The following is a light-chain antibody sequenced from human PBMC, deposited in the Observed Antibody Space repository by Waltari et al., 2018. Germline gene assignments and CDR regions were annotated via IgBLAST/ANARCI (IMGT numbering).Light chain of an antibody. J-gene: IGLJ2*01. CDR1: SSDVGGYNS. Sequence: QSALTQPPSASGSPGQPVTISCTGPSSDVGGYNSVSWYQQHPGKAPKLIIYEVTKRPSGVPDRFSGSKSGNTASLTVSGLQADDEADYYCNSYAGRNRLGVFGGGTKVTVL. CDR3: NSYAGRNRLGV. V-gene: IGLV2-8*01. CDR2: EVT.